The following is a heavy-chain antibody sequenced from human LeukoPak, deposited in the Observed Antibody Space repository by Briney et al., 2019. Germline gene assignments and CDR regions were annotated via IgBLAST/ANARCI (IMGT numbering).Heavy chain of an antibody. CDR3: ARYCSSTSCSGYAFDI. J-gene: IGHJ3*02. CDR1: GGSISSGDYY. D-gene: IGHD2-2*01. CDR2: IYYSGST. V-gene: IGHV4-31*03. Sequence: SQTLSLTCTVSGGSISSGDYYWSWIRQHPGKGLEWIGYIYYSGSTYYNPSLKSRVTISVDTSKNQFSLKLSSVTSADTAVYYCARYCSSTSCSGYAFDIWGQGTMVTVSS.